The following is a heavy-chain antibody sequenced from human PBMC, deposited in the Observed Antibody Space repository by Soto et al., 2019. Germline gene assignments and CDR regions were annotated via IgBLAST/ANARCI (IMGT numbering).Heavy chain of an antibody. V-gene: IGHV3-9*01. CDR3: AKDMKWGGMTTIHYVDS. D-gene: IGHD4-17*01. CDR1: GFTVDDYA. Sequence: PGGSLRLSCVASGFTVDDYAMHWVRQTPGKGLEWVSGISANGDNVDYADSIKGRFTISRDNAKNSLFLQMNSLRPEDTALYYCAKDMKWGGMTTIHYVDSWGQGT. CDR2: ISANGDNV. J-gene: IGHJ4*02.